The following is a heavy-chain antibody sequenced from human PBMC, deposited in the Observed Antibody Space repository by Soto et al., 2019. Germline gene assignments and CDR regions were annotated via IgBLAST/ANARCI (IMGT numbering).Heavy chain of an antibody. CDR1: GFTFSSYA. CDR3: SKNLWYYDFWSGYGL. J-gene: IGHJ4*02. D-gene: IGHD3-3*01. V-gene: IGHV3-23*01. CDR2: ISGSGGST. Sequence: GGSLRLSCAASGFTFSSYAMSWVRQAPGKGLEWVSAISGSGGSTYYADSVKGRFTISRDNSKNTLYLQMNSLRAEDTAVYYCSKNLWYYDFWSGYGLWGQGTLVTVSS.